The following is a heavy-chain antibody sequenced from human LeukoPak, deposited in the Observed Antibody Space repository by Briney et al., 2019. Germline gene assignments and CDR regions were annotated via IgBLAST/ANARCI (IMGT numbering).Heavy chain of an antibody. CDR1: GFTFSSYA. CDR3: ARGVPYPSWSGPHYSDY. V-gene: IGHV3-7*01. Sequence: GRSLRLYCAASGFTFSSYAMHWVRQAPGKGLEWVAHIKQDGSQEYYVGSVKGRFTISRDNAKNSLYLQMNSLRVEDTAVYYCARGVPYPSWSGPHYSDYWGQGTLVTVSS. J-gene: IGHJ4*02. CDR2: IKQDGSQE. D-gene: IGHD3-3*01.